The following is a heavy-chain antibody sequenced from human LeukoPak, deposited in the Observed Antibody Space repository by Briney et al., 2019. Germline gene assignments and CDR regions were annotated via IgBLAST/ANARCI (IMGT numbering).Heavy chain of an antibody. CDR2: IYSGGST. D-gene: IGHD2-2*01. CDR1: GFTVSSNY. CDR3: ARGDTYALKWFDP. V-gene: IGHV3-53*01. Sequence: PGGSLRLSCAASGFTVSSNYMSWVRQAPGKGLEWVSVIYSGGSTYYADAVKGRFTISRDNAKNSLYLQMNSLRAEDTAVYYCARGDTYALKWFDPWGQGTLVTVSS. J-gene: IGHJ5*02.